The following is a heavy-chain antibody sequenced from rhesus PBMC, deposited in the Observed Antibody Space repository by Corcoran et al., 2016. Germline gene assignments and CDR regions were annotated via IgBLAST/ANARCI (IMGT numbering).Heavy chain of an antibody. CDR1: GGSISSRNYY. CDR3: ARQGGAAAEIDY. CDR2: ISYVGSP. Sequence: QVQLQESGPGLVKPSETLSLTCAVAGGSISSRNYYWSWIRPAPGKGLEWIGYISYVGSPTNNPALKRRVTMSRDTSKNQFALRLTAVTAADAAVYYGARQGGAAAEIDYWGQGVLVTVSS. V-gene: IGHV4-122*02. J-gene: IGHJ4*01. D-gene: IGHD6-31*01.